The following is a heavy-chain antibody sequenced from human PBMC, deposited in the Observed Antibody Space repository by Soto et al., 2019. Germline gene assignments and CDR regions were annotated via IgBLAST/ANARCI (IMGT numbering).Heavy chain of an antibody. CDR1: GYTFTSYG. CDR2: ISAYNGNT. CDR3: ARVGGVGGSSWYYHGMDV. V-gene: IGHV1-18*01. Sequence: ASVKVSCKASGYTFTSYGISWVRQAPGQGLEWMGWISAYNGNTNYAQKLQGRVTMTTDTSTSTAYMELRSLRSDDTAVYYCARVGGVGGSSWYYHGMDVWGQGTTVTVSS. D-gene: IGHD6-13*01. J-gene: IGHJ6*02.